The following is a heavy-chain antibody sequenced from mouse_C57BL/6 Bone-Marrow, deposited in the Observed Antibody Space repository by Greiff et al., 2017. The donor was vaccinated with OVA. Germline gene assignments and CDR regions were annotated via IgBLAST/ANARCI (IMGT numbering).Heavy chain of an antibody. D-gene: IGHD4-1*01. Sequence: QVQLKESGAELARPGASVKLSCKASGYTFTSYGISWVKQRTGQGLEWIGEIYPRSGNTYYNEKFKGKATLTADKSSSTAYMELRSLTSEDSAVYFCARLTAFLDYWGQGTTLTVSS. CDR2: IYPRSGNT. V-gene: IGHV1-81*01. CDR3: ARLTAFLDY. J-gene: IGHJ2*01. CDR1: GYTFTSYG.